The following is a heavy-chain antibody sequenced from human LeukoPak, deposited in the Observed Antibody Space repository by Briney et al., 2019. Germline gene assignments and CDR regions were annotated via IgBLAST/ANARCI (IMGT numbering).Heavy chain of an antibody. CDR1: GGSINNYF. CDR2: DYYTGST. CDR3: ARRARAEADTSPDNWIDP. J-gene: IGHJ5*02. D-gene: IGHD6-13*01. Sequence: SETLSLTCSVSGGSINNYFWNWLRQPPGRGLEWIGHDYYTGSTRYNPSLKSRVFISIDTSMNQFSLKLSSVTAADTAVYYCARRARAEADTSPDNWIDPWGQGTLVTVSS. V-gene: IGHV4-59*08.